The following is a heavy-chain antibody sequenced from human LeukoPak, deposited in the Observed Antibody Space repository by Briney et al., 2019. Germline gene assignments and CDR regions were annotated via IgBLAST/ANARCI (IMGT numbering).Heavy chain of an antibody. D-gene: IGHD3-22*01. CDR2: IYSGGST. CDR3: ARDRTRDSSGYYPHHDAFDI. J-gene: IGHJ3*02. V-gene: IGHV3-66*01. Sequence: PGGSLRLSCAASGFTVSSNYMSWVRQAPGKGLEWVSVIYSGGSTYYADSVKGRFTISRDNSKNTLYLQMNSLRAVDTAVYYCARDRTRDSSGYYPHHDAFDIWGQGTMVTVSS. CDR1: GFTVSSNY.